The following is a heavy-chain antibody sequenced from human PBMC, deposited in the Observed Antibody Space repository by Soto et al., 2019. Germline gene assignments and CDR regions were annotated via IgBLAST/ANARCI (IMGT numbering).Heavy chain of an antibody. CDR1: GYTFTSYG. CDR2: ISAYNGNT. J-gene: IGHJ5*02. Sequence: GASVKVSCKASGYTFTSYGISWVRQAPGKGLEWLGWISAYNGNTNYAQELQGRVTMTTDTSTSTAYMELRSLRSDDTAVYYCARDHGKYYDFWCGMTPHNWFDPWGQGTLVTVSS. V-gene: IGHV1-18*04. D-gene: IGHD3-3*01. CDR3: ARDHGKYYDFWCGMTPHNWFDP.